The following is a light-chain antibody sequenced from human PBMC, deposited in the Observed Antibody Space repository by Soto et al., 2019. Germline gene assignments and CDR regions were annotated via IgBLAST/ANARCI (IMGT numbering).Light chain of an antibody. CDR3: QSYDSSLSGWV. CDR2: GNS. V-gene: IGLV1-40*01. CDR1: SNDIGAGYV. Sequence: QFVLTQPPSVSGAPGQRVTISCTGSSNDIGAGYVVQWYQQLPGTDPKLLINGNSNRPSGVPDRFAGSKSGTSASLAITGLQAEDEADYYCQSYDSSLSGWVFGGGTKLTAL. J-gene: IGLJ3*02.